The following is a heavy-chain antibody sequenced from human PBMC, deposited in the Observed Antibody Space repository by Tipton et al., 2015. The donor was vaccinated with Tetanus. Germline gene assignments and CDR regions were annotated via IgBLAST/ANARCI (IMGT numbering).Heavy chain of an antibody. CDR1: GYIFTNYW. J-gene: IGHJ4*02. D-gene: IGHD2-15*01. CDR3: ARAHCSDGVCNFDF. V-gene: IGHV5-51*01. Sequence: VQLVQSGGEVKKPGESLKISCKGSGYIFTNYWIGWVRQKPGKGLEWMGIIYPGDSDTRYSPSFQGQVTISVDKSINTAYLQWSSLKVSDTSMFYCARAHCSDGVCNFDFWGQGALVTVAS. CDR2: IYPGDSDT.